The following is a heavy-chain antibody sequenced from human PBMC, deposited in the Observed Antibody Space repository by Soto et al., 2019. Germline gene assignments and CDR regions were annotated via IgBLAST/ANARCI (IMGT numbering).Heavy chain of an antibody. D-gene: IGHD3-3*01. CDR2: ARNKVSGYTT. CDR1: GFIFSDHY. J-gene: IGHJ4*02. CDR3: ARRPENFWSGYPEAFDF. Sequence: GGSLRLSCAASGFIFSDHYMDWVRQAPGKGLEWVGRARNKVSGYTTAYAASVKGRFTISGDNAENSVYLQMNSLRAEDTGVYYCARRPENFWSGYPEAFDFWGPGTLVTVSS. V-gene: IGHV3-72*01.